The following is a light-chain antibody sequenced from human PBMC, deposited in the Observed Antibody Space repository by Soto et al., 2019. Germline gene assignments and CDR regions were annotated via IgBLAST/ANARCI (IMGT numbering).Light chain of an antibody. J-gene: IGKJ1*01. CDR2: GAS. Sequence: ILMTQSPATLSVSPGERAALSCRASQSVRNNFAWYQQKPGQAPRLLIFGASTRASGVPARFSGSGSGTEFTLTISSLRSEDFAVYYCQQYNNWPRTFGQGTKVDIK. CDR3: QQYNNWPRT. CDR1: QSVRNN. V-gene: IGKV3-15*01.